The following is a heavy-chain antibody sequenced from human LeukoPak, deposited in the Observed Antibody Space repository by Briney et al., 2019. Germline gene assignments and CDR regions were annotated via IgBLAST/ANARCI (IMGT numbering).Heavy chain of an antibody. Sequence: PGGSLRLSCAASGFTFSSYAMSWVRQAPGKGLEWVSAISGSGGSTHYADSVKGRFTISRDNSKNTLYLQMNSLRAEDTAVYYCAKALRSGSYWGEYFQHWGQGTLVTVSS. CDR3: AKALRSGSYWGEYFQH. V-gene: IGHV3-23*01. CDR2: ISGSGGST. CDR1: GFTFSSYA. J-gene: IGHJ1*01. D-gene: IGHD1-26*01.